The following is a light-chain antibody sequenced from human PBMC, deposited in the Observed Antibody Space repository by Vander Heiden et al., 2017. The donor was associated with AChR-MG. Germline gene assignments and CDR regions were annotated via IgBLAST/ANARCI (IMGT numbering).Light chain of an antibody. V-gene: IGKV3-20*01. CDR3: QQYGSSPPST. CDR1: QSVSSSY. CDR2: GAS. J-gene: IGKJ2*01. Sequence: EIVLTQSPGTLSLSPGERATLSCRASQSVSSSYLAWYQQKPGQALRLLIYGASSRATGIPDRFSGSGSGTDFTLTISRLEPEDFAVYYCQQYGSSPPSTFPQGAKLEI.